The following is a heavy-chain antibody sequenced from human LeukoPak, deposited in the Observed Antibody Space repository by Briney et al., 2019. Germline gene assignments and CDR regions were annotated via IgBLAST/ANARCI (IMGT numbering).Heavy chain of an antibody. CDR1: GDSISSGDYY. CDR2: ISSSGST. J-gene: IGHJ3*02. D-gene: IGHD1-7*01. Sequence: MASETLSLTCTVSGDSISSGDYYWSWIRQPAGKGLEWIGRISSSGSTNYNPSLKSRVTISVDTSKNQFSLKLSSVTAADTAVYYCARLPRNYAFDAFDIWGQGTMVIVSS. CDR3: ARLPRNYAFDAFDI. V-gene: IGHV4-61*02.